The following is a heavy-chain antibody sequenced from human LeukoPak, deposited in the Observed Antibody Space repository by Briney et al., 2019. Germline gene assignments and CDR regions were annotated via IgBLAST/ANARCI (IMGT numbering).Heavy chain of an antibody. CDR2: INHSGST. D-gene: IGHD3-10*01. V-gene: IGHV4-34*01. CDR1: GGSFSGYY. J-gene: IGHJ4*02. CDR3: ARGKITFGY. Sequence: SETLSLTCAVYGGSFSGYYWSWIRQPPGKGLEWIGEINHSGSTNYNPSLKSRVTISVDTSKNQFSLKLSSVTAADTAVYYCARGKITFGYWGQGTLVTVSS.